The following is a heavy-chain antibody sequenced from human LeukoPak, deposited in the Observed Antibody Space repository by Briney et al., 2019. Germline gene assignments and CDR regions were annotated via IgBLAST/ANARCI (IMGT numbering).Heavy chain of an antibody. Sequence: GGSLRLSCVASGITFSNYAVSWVRQAPEKGLDWVSVISGSAHKIRYADSVKGRFTISRDNSENIVYLQMDNLRVEDTAVYYCAGRPTGYSSGYIHWGQGTLVTVSS. CDR2: ISGSAHKI. J-gene: IGHJ4*02. CDR1: GITFSNYA. D-gene: IGHD5-18*01. CDR3: AGRPTGYSSGYIH. V-gene: IGHV3-23*01.